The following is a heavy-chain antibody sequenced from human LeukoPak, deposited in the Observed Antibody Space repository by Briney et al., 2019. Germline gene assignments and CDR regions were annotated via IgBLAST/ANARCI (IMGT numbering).Heavy chain of an antibody. V-gene: IGHV4-31*03. D-gene: IGHD3-3*01. CDR1: GGSISSGGYY. J-gene: IGHJ4*02. CDR2: IYYSGTT. CDR3: ARASYDFWSGYYEHVDY. Sequence: PSETLSLTCTVSGGSISSGGYYWSWIRQHPGKGLEWIGYIYYSGTTYYSPSLKSRAIISVDTSKNQFSLRLTSVTAADTAVYYCARASYDFWSGYYEHVDYWGQGTLVTVSS.